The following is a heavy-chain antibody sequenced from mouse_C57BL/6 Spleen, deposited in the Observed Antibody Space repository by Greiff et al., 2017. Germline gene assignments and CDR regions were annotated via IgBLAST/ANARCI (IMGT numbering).Heavy chain of an antibody. CDR2: VYPYNGGT. CDR1: GYTFTDYY. J-gene: IGHJ2*01. V-gene: IGHV1-36*01. Sequence: VQLQQSGPVLVKPGASVKMSCKASGYTFTDYYINWVKQSHGKSLEWIGLVYPYNGGTNYNEKFKGKATLTVDTSSSTAYMELRSLTSEDSAVYYCTRAGVYPFDYWGQGTTLTVSS. D-gene: IGHD2-3*01. CDR3: TRAGVYPFDY.